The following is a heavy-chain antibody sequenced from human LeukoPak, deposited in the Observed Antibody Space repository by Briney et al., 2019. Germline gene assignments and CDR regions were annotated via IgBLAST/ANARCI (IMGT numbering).Heavy chain of an antibody. D-gene: IGHD6-6*01. CDR3: ARGGIAARPFDY. CDR2: IYYSGST. Sequence: SETLSLTCTVSGGSISSYYWSWIRQPPGKGLEWIGYIYYSGSTNYNPSLKSRVTISVDTSKNQFSLKLSSVTAADTAVYYCARGGIAARPFDYWGQGTLVTVTS. V-gene: IGHV4-59*01. J-gene: IGHJ4*02. CDR1: GGSISSYY.